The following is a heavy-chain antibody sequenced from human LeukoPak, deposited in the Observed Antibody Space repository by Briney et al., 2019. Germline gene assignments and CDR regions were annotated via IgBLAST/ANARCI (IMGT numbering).Heavy chain of an antibody. J-gene: IGHJ3*02. CDR1: GGSFSGYY. V-gene: IGHV4-34*01. D-gene: IGHD4-23*01. Sequence: SETLSLTCAVYGGSFSGYYWSWIRQPPGKGLEWIGEINHSGSTNYNPSLKSRVTISVDTSKNQFSLKLSSVTAADTAVYYCARSRAYYGGNPIDAFDIWGQGTMVTVSS. CDR3: ARSRAYYGGNPIDAFDI. CDR2: INHSGST.